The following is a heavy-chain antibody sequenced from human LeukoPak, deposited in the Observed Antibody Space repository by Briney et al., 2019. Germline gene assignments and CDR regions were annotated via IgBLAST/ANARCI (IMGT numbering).Heavy chain of an antibody. CDR1: GGSISSYY. J-gene: IGHJ4*02. Sequence: SETLSLTCTVSGGSISSYYWSWIRQPPGKGLEWIGEINHSGSTNYNPSLKSRVTISVDTSKNQFSLKLSSVTAADTAVYYCASLGENYYDSSGYSPDDYWGQGTLVTVSS. D-gene: IGHD3-22*01. CDR2: INHSGST. CDR3: ASLGENYYDSSGYSPDDY. V-gene: IGHV4-34*01.